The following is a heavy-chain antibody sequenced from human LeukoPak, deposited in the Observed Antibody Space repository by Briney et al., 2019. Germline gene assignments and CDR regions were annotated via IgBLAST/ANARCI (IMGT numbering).Heavy chain of an antibody. V-gene: IGHV4-39*07. J-gene: IGHJ4*02. D-gene: IGHD3-3*01. CDR3: ARTIPADY. Sequence: KPSETLSLTCTVSGGSISSSSYYWGWIRQPPGKGLEWIGSIYYSGSTYYNPSLKSRVTISVDTSKNQFSLKLSSVTAADTAVYYCARTIPADYWGQGTLVTVSS. CDR1: GGSISSSSYY. CDR2: IYYSGST.